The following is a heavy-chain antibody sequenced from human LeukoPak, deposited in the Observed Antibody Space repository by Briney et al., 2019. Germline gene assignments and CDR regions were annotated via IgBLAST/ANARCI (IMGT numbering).Heavy chain of an antibody. CDR3: AKDSGAVRGYSYDSPGYFDY. D-gene: IGHD5-18*01. Sequence: GRSLRLFCAASGFTFSIYGMHWVRQAPGKGLEWVAVISYDGSNKYYADSVKGRFTISRDNSKNTLYLQMNSLRAEDTAVYYCAKDSGAVRGYSYDSPGYFDYWGQGTLVTVSS. V-gene: IGHV3-30*18. CDR1: GFTFSIYG. J-gene: IGHJ4*02. CDR2: ISYDGSNK.